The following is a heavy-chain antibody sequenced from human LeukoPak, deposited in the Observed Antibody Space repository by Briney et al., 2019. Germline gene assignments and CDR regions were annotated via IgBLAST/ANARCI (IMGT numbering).Heavy chain of an antibody. CDR2: INPSGGST. Sequence: ASVKVSCKASGYTFTSYYMHWVRQAPGQGLEWMGIINPSGGSTSYAQKFQGRVTMTRDTSTSTVYMELSSLRSEDTAVYYCARDRQDKYYYGSGSYYWAYNWFDPWGQGTLVTVSS. V-gene: IGHV1-46*01. J-gene: IGHJ5*02. CDR1: GYTFTSYY. D-gene: IGHD3-10*01. CDR3: ARDRQDKYYYGSGSYYWAYNWFDP.